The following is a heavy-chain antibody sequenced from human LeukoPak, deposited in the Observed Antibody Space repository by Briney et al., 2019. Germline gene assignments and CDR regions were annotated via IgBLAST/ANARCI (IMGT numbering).Heavy chain of an antibody. CDR2: FDPEDGET. V-gene: IGHV1-24*01. D-gene: IGHD3-22*01. J-gene: IGHJ5*02. CDR3: ARVGYYYDSSPHRIDP. Sequence: ASVKVSCKVSGYTLTELSMHWVRQAPGKGLEWMGGFDPEDGETIYAQKFQGRVTMTEDTSTDTAYMELRSLRSDDTAVYYCARVGYYYDSSPHRIDPWGQGTLVTVSS. CDR1: GYTLTELS.